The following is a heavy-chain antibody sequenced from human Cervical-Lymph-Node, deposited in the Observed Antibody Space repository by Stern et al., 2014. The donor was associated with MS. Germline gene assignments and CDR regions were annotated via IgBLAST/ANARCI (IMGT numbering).Heavy chain of an antibody. V-gene: IGHV2-5*02. D-gene: IGHD4-17*01. CDR1: GFSISTSEMG. J-gene: IGHJ4*02. CDR3: ARRFGDPNFDF. CDR2: IYWDDDK. Sequence: QVTLRESGPTLVKPTQTLTLTCTLSGFSISTSEMGVGWVRQPPGKPLEWLALIYWDDDKRYSPSLKSRLTITKDTSKNQVVLTMTNVDPVDTATYFCARRFGDPNFDFWGQGILVTVSS.